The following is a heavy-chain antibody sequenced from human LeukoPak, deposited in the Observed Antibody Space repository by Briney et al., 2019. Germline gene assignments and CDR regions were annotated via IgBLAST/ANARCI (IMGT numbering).Heavy chain of an antibody. J-gene: IGHJ3*02. D-gene: IGHD3-22*01. CDR1: GGSISSYY. CDR2: IYYSGST. Sequence: SETLSLTCTVSGGSISSYYWSWIRQPPGKGLEWIGYIYYSGSTNYNPSLKSRVTISVDTSKNRFSLKLSSVTAADTAVYYCARAPPTYYYDSSGYHWAFDIWGQGTMVTVSS. V-gene: IGHV4-59*01. CDR3: ARAPPTYYYDSSGYHWAFDI.